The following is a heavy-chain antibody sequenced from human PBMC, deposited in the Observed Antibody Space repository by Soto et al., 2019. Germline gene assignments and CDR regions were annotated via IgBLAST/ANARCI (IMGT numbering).Heavy chain of an antibody. CDR1: GFTFSYYS. Sequence: GGSLRLSCAASGFTFSYYSMNWVRQAPGKGLEWVSYISSASSTMYYADSVKGRSTISRDNAKNSLYLQMNSLRDEDTAVYYCARALGGGNSLDVWGQGTTVTVSS. CDR2: ISSASSTM. V-gene: IGHV3-48*02. J-gene: IGHJ6*02. D-gene: IGHD2-21*02. CDR3: ARALGGGNSLDV.